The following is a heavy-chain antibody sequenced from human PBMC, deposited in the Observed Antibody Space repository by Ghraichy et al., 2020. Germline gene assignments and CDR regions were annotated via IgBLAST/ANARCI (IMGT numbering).Heavy chain of an antibody. J-gene: IGHJ4*02. CDR3: ARVGGLLAHFDY. Sequence: SETLSLTCAVSGYSISSGYYWGWIRQPPGKGLEWIGSIYHSGSTYYNPSLKSRVTISVDTSKNQFSLKLSSVTAADTAVYYCARVGGLLAHFDYWGQGTLVTVSS. V-gene: IGHV4-38-2*01. CDR2: IYHSGST. D-gene: IGHD2-15*01. CDR1: GYSISSGYY.